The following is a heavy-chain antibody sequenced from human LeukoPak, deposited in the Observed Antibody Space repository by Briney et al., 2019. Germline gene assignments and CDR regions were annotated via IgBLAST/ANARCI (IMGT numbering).Heavy chain of an antibody. CDR1: GYNFTNYW. Sequence: GESLKISCKGSGYNFTNYWIGWVRQMPGKGMEWMGIIYPGDSDTTYSPSFQGQVTISADKSISTAYLQWSSLKASDTAMYYCARRRDGYNYVGTDYWGQGTLVTVSS. D-gene: IGHD5-24*01. V-gene: IGHV5-51*01. CDR2: IYPGDSDT. CDR3: ARRRDGYNYVGTDY. J-gene: IGHJ4*02.